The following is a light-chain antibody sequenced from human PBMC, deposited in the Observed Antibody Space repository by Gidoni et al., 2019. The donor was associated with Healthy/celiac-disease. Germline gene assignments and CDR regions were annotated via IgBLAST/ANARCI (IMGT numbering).Light chain of an antibody. CDR1: QSVSSY. Sequence: DIVLTQSPATLSLSPGERATLSCRASQSVSSYLAWYQQKPGQAPRLLINDASNRATGIPARFSGSGSGTDFTLTISSLEPEDFAVYYCQQRSNWPPITFGPGTKVDIK. J-gene: IGKJ3*01. CDR3: QQRSNWPPIT. CDR2: DAS. V-gene: IGKV3-11*01.